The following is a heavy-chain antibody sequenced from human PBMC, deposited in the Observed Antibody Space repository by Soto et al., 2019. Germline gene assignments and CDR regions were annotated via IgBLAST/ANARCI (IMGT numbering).Heavy chain of an antibody. CDR1: GGSISAYY. D-gene: IGHD1-1*01. J-gene: IGHJ4*02. V-gene: IGHV4-59*08. CDR3: ARSNSWMGSWDH. Sequence: QVQLQESGPGLVRPSETLSLTCTVSGGSISAYYWNWIRQSPGTGLEWIGCVYHSGSTTSNPTLQSRVTMSVDPYERQFTLRLSSVTASDSAVYFCARSNSWMGSWDHWGQGSLVTVSS. CDR2: VYHSGST.